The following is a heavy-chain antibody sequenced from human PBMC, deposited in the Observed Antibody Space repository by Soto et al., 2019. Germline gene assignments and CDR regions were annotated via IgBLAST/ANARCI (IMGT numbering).Heavy chain of an antibody. CDR2: IYYSGST. Sequence: QVQLQESGPGLVKPSETLSLTCTVSGGSVSSGSYYWSWIRQPPGKGLEWIGYIYYSGSTNYNPYLKSRVTTSVDTSKNQFSLKLSSVTAADTAVYYCARGNLYDRRGDDAFDSWGQGTMVTVSS. CDR3: ARGNLYDRRGDDAFDS. CDR1: GGSVSSGSYY. D-gene: IGHD3-22*01. J-gene: IGHJ3*02. V-gene: IGHV4-61*01.